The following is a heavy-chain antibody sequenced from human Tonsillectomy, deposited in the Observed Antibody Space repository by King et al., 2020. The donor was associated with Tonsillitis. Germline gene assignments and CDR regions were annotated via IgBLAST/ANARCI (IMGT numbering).Heavy chain of an antibody. Sequence: QLVQSGAEVKKPGSSGKVSCKASGDTFSSYSISWVRQAPGQWLEWMVGIIPLFGTANYAQKFQGRVTITADKSTSTAYRELSSLGSEDTAVHYCASDMTIFGVVTLDYGGQGTLVTVSS. V-gene: IGHV1-69*14. CDR1: GDTFSSYS. CDR2: IIPLFGTA. D-gene: IGHD3-3*01. J-gene: IGHJ4*02. CDR3: ASDMTIFGVVTLDY.